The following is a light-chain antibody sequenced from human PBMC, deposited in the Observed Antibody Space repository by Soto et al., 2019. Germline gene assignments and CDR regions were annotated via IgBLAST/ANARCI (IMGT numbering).Light chain of an antibody. Sequence: EIVLTQSPATLSLSPGERATLSCGASQSVGSFLAWYQQKPGQTPRLLIYDTSTRATGVPARFSGSRSGPEFTLTINSLQSEDFAIYYCQPYNNWPLTFGGGTKVESK. CDR2: DTS. J-gene: IGKJ4*01. CDR3: QPYNNWPLT. V-gene: IGKV3-15*01. CDR1: QSVGSF.